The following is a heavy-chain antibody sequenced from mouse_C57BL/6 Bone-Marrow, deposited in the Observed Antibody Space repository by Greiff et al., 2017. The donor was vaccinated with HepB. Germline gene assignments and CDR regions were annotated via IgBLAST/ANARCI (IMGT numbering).Heavy chain of an antibody. CDR2: IYPRSGNT. CDR3: ARSSCYYAMDY. CDR1: GYTFTSYG. J-gene: IGHJ4*01. V-gene: IGHV1-81*01. Sequence: VKLQESGAELARPGASVKLSCKASGYTFTSYGISWVKQSTGQGLEWIGEIYPRSGNTYYNEKFKGKATLTADKSSSTAYMELRSLTSEDSAVYFCARSSCYYAMDYWGQGTSVTVSS.